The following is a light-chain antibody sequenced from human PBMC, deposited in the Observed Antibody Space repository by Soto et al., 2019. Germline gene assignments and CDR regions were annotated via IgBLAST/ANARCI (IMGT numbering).Light chain of an antibody. J-gene: IGKJ4*01. CDR3: QQYNNWTHLT. CDR1: QSVSSN. CDR2: GAS. Sequence: EIVMTQSPATLSVSPGERATLSCRASQSVSSNLAWYQQKPGQAPRLLIYGASTRATGIPARFSGSWSGTEFTPTISSLQSEDCAVYDCQQYNNWTHLTFCGGTKVEIK. V-gene: IGKV3-15*01.